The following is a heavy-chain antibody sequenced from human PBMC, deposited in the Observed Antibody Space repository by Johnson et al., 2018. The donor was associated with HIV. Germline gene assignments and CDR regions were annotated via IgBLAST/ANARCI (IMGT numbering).Heavy chain of an antibody. CDR2: IKQDGSEK. V-gene: IGHV3-7*05. Sequence: VQLVESGGDLVQPGGSLRLSCVASGFTFSSYWMSWVRQTPGKGLEWVANIKQDGSEKYYVDSVKGRFTISRDNAKNTLYLQMNSLRAEDTAVYYCARGSSSRYWYAFDIWGQGTKVTVSS. CDR1: GFTFSSYW. D-gene: IGHD2-8*02. CDR3: ARGSSSRYWYAFDI. J-gene: IGHJ3*02.